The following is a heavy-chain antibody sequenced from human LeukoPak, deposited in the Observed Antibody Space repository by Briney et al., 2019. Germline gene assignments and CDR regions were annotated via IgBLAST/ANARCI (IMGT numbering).Heavy chain of an antibody. J-gene: IGHJ4*02. Sequence: PGGSLRLSCAASGFTFSSYSMNWVRQAPGKGLELVSSISSSSSYIYYADSVKGRFTISRDNAKNSLYLQMDSLRAEDTAVYYCARGTLAGYFLGYWGRGTLVTVSS. CDR2: ISSSSSYI. V-gene: IGHV3-21*01. CDR3: ARGTLAGYFLGY. D-gene: IGHD6-19*01. CDR1: GFTFSSYS.